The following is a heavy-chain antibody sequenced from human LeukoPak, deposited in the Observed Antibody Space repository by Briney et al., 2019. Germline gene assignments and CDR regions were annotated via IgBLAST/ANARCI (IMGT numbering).Heavy chain of an antibody. Sequence: GESLKISCKGSGYSFTSYWIGWVRQMPGKGLEWMGIVYPGDSDTRYSPSMQGQITISADKSNTTAYLQWSSLKASDTAMYYCAREEGDNNRAFDPWGQGTLVTVSS. CDR1: GYSFTSYW. D-gene: IGHD1-14*01. CDR2: VYPGDSDT. CDR3: AREEGDNNRAFDP. J-gene: IGHJ5*02. V-gene: IGHV5-51*01.